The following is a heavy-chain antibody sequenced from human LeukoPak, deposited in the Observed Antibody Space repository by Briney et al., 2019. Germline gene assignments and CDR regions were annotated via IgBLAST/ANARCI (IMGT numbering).Heavy chain of an antibody. CDR3: AKISHGTTMTRNYFDY. Sequence: PGGSLRLSCAASGFTFSSYGMHWVRQAPGKGLEWVAVISYDGSNKYYADSVKGRFTISRDNSKNTLYLQMNSLRAEDTAVYYCAKISHGTTMTRNYFDYWGQGTLVTVSS. CDR1: GFTFSSYG. D-gene: IGHD4-17*01. CDR2: ISYDGSNK. V-gene: IGHV3-30*18. J-gene: IGHJ4*02.